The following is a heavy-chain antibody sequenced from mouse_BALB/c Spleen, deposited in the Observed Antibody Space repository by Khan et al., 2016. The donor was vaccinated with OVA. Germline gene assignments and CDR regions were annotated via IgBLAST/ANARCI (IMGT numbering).Heavy chain of an antibody. CDR2: IYPGGGYT. J-gene: IGHJ4*01. Sequence: QVQLKQPGAELVRPGTSVKMSCKTAGYTFTNYWIGWVKQRPGHGLEWTGDIYPGGGYTNYNEKFKGKATLTADTSSSTAYMHLSSLTSEDSAIYYCAKGNSYVDIALDFWGPGTTVTVSS. CDR1: GYTFTNYW. V-gene: IGHV1-63*02. D-gene: IGHD2-12*01. CDR3: AKGNSYVDIALDF.